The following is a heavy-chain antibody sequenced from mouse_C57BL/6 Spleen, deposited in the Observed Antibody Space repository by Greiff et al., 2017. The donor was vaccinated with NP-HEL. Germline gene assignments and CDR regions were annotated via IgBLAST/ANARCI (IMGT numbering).Heavy chain of an antibody. CDR1: GFNIKNTY. J-gene: IGHJ4*01. Sequence: VQLQQSVAELVRPGASVKLSCTASGFNIKNTYMHWVKQRPEQGLEWIGRIDPANGNTKYAPKFQGKATITADTSSNTAYLQLSSLTSEDTAIYYGARGGYYGSSYEDYAMDYWGQGTSVTVSS. CDR2: IDPANGNT. D-gene: IGHD1-1*01. V-gene: IGHV14-3*01. CDR3: ARGGYYGSSYEDYAMDY.